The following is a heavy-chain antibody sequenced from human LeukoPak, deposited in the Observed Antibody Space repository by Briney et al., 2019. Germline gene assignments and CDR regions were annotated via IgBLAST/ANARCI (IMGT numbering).Heavy chain of an antibody. CDR2: IHYGGST. CDR3: ARADGDNYYYYGMDV. V-gene: IGHV4-59*01. J-gene: IGHJ6*02. CDR1: GGSMSGYY. Sequence: SETLSLICTVSGGSMSGYYWTWIRQPPGKGLEWVGYIHYGGSTNYNPSLKGRGTISIDTSKNQFSLRLSSVTAADTALYYCARADGDNYYYYGMDVWGQGTTVTVSS. D-gene: IGHD4-17*01.